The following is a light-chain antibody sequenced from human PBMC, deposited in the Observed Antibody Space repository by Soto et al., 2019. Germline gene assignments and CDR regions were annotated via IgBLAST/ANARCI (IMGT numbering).Light chain of an antibody. J-gene: IGKJ1*01. CDR3: QQYSSYWT. V-gene: IGKV1-5*01. Sequence: DIQMTQSPSTLSASVGDRVTITCRASQSLSGLLAWYQQNPGKAPKLLIYDASSLESGVPSRFGGSGSGTEFTLTISSLQPDDFATYVCQQYSSYWTFGQGTKVEIK. CDR1: QSLSGL. CDR2: DAS.